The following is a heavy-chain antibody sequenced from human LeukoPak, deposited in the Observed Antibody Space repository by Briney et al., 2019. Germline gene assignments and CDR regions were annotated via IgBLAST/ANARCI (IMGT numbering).Heavy chain of an antibody. CDR1: SGSLSNYY. CDR2: ISYSGST. J-gene: IGHJ5*02. Sequence: SETLSLTCTVSSGSLSNYYWSWIRQPPGKGLEWIGYISYSGSTNYNPSLKSRVTISVDTSKNHFSLKLSSVTAADTAVYYCARRVGFCTDGVCYDRFDPWGQGTLVTVSS. D-gene: IGHD2-8*01. V-gene: IGHV4-59*12. CDR3: ARRVGFCTDGVCYDRFDP.